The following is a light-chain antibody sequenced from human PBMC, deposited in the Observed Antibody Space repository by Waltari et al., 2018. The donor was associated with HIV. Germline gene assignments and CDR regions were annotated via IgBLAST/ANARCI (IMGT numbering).Light chain of an antibody. CDR1: QNVDAN. CDR2: HSP. CDR3: QQYHHWPPLT. Sequence: DILLTQSPATMSVSPGGSAPVSCRASQNVDANLAWYQQKPGQSPSLLIYHSPVRAACVPTRFGGAGSATNFTLTITSLQSEDFALYFCQQYHHWPPLTFGGGSRVELK. J-gene: IGKJ4*01. V-gene: IGKV3D-15*01.